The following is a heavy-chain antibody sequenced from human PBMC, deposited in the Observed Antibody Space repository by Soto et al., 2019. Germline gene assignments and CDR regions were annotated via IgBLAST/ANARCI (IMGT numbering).Heavy chain of an antibody. V-gene: IGHV3-48*02. CDR1: GFPFNSYT. CDR3: ARDEKGAAYTNGPYYFDH. CDR2: ITITSGVV. J-gene: IGHJ4*02. D-gene: IGHD2-8*01. Sequence: GGSLSLSFTPPGFPFNSYTITWVRQAPGKGLDWISNITITSGVVNYADSVRGRFTISRDNGANSLYLHMNSLRDEDTALYYCARDEKGAAYTNGPYYFDHWGRGALVTVSS.